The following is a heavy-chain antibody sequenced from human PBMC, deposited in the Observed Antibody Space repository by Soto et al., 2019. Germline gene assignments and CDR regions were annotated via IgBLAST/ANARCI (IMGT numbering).Heavy chain of an antibody. CDR2: IANKANGYTT. D-gene: IGHD6-19*01. J-gene: IGHJ3*02. CDR1: GSEFTFSDHY. Sequence: EVQLVVSGGGLVQPRGSLSFSWVASGSEFTFSDHYMDWVRQAPGKGLDWVGRIANKANGYTTEYAASVSGRFTISRDDSKNALYLQMNCLKTEDTAVYYCTRGHSSVSIYAFDIWGQEAMVTVSS. V-gene: IGHV3-72*01. CDR3: TRGHSSVSIYAFDI.